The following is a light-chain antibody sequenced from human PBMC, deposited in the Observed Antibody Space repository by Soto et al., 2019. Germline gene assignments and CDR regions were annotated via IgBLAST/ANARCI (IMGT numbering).Light chain of an antibody. V-gene: IGKV1-39*01. CDR2: GAS. CDR1: QSISTF. Sequence: DIQMTQFPSSLSASVGDNVIITCRASQSISTFLNWYQQNPGKAPKLLIYGASSLQSGVPSRFIGSGSGTDFTLSINSLRPEDFATYYCQQSFNAPITFGGGTKVQ. CDR3: QQSFNAPIT. J-gene: IGKJ4*01.